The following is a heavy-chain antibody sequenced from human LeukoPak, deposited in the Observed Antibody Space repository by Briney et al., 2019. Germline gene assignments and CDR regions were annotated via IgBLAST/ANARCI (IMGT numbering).Heavy chain of an antibody. J-gene: IGHJ4*02. V-gene: IGHV3-30-3*01. D-gene: IGHD6-19*01. CDR3: AKDPQTGWYITFYFDY. Sequence: GRSLRLSCAASGFTFSSYAMHWVRQAPGKGLEWVAVISYDGSNKYYADSVKGRFTISRDNSKNTLYLQMNSLRAEDTAVYYCAKDPQTGWYITFYFDYWGQGTLVTVSS. CDR1: GFTFSSYA. CDR2: ISYDGSNK.